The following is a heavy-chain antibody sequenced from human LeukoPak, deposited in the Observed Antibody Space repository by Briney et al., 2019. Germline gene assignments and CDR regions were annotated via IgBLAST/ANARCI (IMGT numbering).Heavy chain of an antibody. CDR3: ARAGATSRYY. Sequence: GGSLGLSCAASGFTFRSFWMTGARRAPGKGREWVANIKQDGSEKFYVDSVKGRFTISRNNARNSVYLQMNSLRVEDTAVYFCARAGATSRYYWGQGTLVTVSS. CDR2: IKQDGSEK. D-gene: IGHD2-2*01. V-gene: IGHV3-7*04. J-gene: IGHJ4*02. CDR1: GFTFRSFW.